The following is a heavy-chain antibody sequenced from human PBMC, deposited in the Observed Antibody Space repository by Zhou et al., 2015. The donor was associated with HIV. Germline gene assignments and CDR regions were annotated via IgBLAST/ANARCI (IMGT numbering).Heavy chain of an antibody. Sequence: QVQLVQSGAEVKVPGSSVRVSCRSAGGSFSSYATNWVRQAPGQGLEWMGGIIPTYGTENYAQKFQGRVTITADYIEVTSLKSDDTAVYYCATVDGYCTGGSCFADLDYWGQGTLVTVSS. J-gene: IGHJ4*02. D-gene: IGHD2-15*01. V-gene: IGHV1-69*12. CDR1: GGSFSSYA. CDR2: IIPTYGTE. CDR3: ATVDGYCTGGSCFADLDY.